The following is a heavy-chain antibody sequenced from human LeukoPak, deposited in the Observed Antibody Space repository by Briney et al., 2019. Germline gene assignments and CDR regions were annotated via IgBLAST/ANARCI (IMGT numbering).Heavy chain of an antibody. CDR2: ISSGGNS. V-gene: IGHV4-34*01. J-gene: IGHJ4*02. CDR3: ARDPCEFRSCYSPYYFDY. CDR1: GGSFSGYL. D-gene: IGHD2-2*01. Sequence: SETLSLTCGVYGGSFSGYLWTWIRQSPGQGLEWIGEISSGGNSNENPSLKSRVSISVDTSKSQFSLKLSSVTAADTAVYYCARDPCEFRSCYSPYYFDYWGQGTLVIVSS.